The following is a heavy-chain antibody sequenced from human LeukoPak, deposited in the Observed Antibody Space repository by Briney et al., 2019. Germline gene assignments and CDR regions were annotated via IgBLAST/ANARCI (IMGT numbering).Heavy chain of an antibody. CDR3: ARGGGYYFGYYYYMDV. CDR2: IYTSGST. Sequence: SETLSLTCTVSGGSISSGSYYWSWIRQPAGKGLEWIGRIYTSGSTNYNPSLKSRVTISVDTSKNQFSLKLSSVTAADTAVYYCARGGGYYFGYYYYMDVWGKGTTVTISS. CDR1: GGSISSGSYY. V-gene: IGHV4-61*02. J-gene: IGHJ6*03. D-gene: IGHD3-22*01.